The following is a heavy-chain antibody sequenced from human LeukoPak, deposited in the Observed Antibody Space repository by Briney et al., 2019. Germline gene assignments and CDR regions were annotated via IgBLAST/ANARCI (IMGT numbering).Heavy chain of an antibody. V-gene: IGHV4-59*08. CDR1: GGSISSYY. D-gene: IGHD6-13*01. J-gene: IGHJ4*02. CDR3: ARRAAAGTD. CDR2: IYYSGST. Sequence: SETLSLTCTVSGGSISSYYWSWIRQPPGKGLEWIGYIYYSGSTSYNPSLKSRVTISVDTSKTQFSLKLSSVTAADTAVYYCARRAAAGTDWGQGTLVTVSS.